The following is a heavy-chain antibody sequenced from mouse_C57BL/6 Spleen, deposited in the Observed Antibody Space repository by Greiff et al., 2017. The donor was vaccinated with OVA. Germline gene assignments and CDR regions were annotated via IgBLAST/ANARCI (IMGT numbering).Heavy chain of an antibody. Sequence: DVQLVESEGGLVQPGSSMKLSCTASGFTFSDYYMAWVRQVPEKGLEWVANINYDGSSTYYLDSLKSRFIISRDNAKNILYLQMSSLKSEDTATYYCARDLYDSYAMDYWGQGTSVTVSS. CDR1: GFTFSDYY. CDR3: ARDLYDSYAMDY. CDR2: INYDGSST. V-gene: IGHV5-16*01. J-gene: IGHJ4*01. D-gene: IGHD1-1*01.